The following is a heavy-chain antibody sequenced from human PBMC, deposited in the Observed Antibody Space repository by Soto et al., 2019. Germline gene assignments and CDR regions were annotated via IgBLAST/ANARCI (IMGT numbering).Heavy chain of an antibody. D-gene: IGHD4-17*01. J-gene: IGHJ4*02. Sequence: EVQLVESGGGLVKPGGFLRLSCAASGFTFSNYGMNWARQAPGKGLEWVSSTSSRSSYIYYTDSVKGRFSISRDNAKDSLYLQMNSLRAEDTAVYYCARGGFYGDYFDYWGQGTLVTVSS. CDR1: GFTFSNYG. V-gene: IGHV3-21*01. CDR3: ARGGFYGDYFDY. CDR2: TSSRSSYI.